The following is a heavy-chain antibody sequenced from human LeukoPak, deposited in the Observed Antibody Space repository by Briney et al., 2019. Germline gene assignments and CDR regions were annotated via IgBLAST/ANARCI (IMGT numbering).Heavy chain of an antibody. J-gene: IGHJ4*02. Sequence: SETLSLTCIVSGGSISSGYQWGWIRQSPGKGLEWLGSINYSGSTYDNRSLKSRVTLSIDTSKNEFSLNVAVTAADTAVYYCVRSELNDYSRYWGQGILVIVSS. CDR2: INYSGST. V-gene: IGHV4-38-2*02. CDR3: VRSELNDYSRY. CDR1: GGSISSGYQ. D-gene: IGHD4-11*01.